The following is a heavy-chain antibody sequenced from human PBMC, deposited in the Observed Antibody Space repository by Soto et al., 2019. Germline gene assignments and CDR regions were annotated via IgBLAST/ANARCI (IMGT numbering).Heavy chain of an antibody. Sequence: EXLSLTCTVSGGXISSYYGSWIRHPAGKGLELIGRIYTSGSTNYNPSLKSRVTSSVDTSKNQFSLKLRSVTAAYTAVYYCARGGNYYYYGMDVWGQGTTGTVSS. CDR2: IYTSGST. CDR1: GGXISSYY. CDR3: ARGGNYYYYGMDV. D-gene: IGHD6-13*01. V-gene: IGHV4-4*07. J-gene: IGHJ6*02.